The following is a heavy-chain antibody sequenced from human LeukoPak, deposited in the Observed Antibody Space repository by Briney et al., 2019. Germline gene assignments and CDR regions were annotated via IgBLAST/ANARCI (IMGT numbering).Heavy chain of an antibody. D-gene: IGHD6-6*01. Sequence: ASVKVSCKVSGYTLTELSMHWVRQAPGKGLEWMGGFDPEDSETIYAQKFQGRVTMTEDTSTDTAYMELSSLRSEDTAVYYCATAAARRHYYYYMDVWGKGTTVTVSS. CDR3: ATAAARRHYYYYMDV. V-gene: IGHV1-24*01. J-gene: IGHJ6*03. CDR2: FDPEDSET. CDR1: GYTLTELS.